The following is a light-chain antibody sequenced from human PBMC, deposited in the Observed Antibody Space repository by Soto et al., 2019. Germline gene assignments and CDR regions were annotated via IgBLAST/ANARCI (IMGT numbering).Light chain of an antibody. CDR3: LQHDSYPPT. Sequence: DIQVTQSPSSLSASVGDRVTITCRASQDIRNALGWYQQKPGRAPKRLMYASSSLQSGVPSRFSGSGSGTEFTLTINSLQPEDFATYYCLQHDSYPPTFGQGTKVEIK. J-gene: IGKJ1*01. V-gene: IGKV1-17*01. CDR2: ASS. CDR1: QDIRNA.